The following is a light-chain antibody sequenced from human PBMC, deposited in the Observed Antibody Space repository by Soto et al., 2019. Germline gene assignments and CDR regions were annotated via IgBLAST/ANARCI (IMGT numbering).Light chain of an antibody. V-gene: IGLV2-14*01. CDR2: EVS. CDR1: SXDVGAYNY. Sequence: QSALTQPASVSGSPGQSITISCTGTSXDVGAYNYVSWYQQHPGKAPKLMIYEVSNRPSGVSNRFSGSKSGSTASLTISGLQAEDEADYYCSSHTSSSTPYVFGTGTKVTLL. CDR3: SSHTSSSTPYV. J-gene: IGLJ1*01.